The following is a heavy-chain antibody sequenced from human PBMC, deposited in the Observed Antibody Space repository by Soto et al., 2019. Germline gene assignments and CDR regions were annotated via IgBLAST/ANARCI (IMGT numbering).Heavy chain of an antibody. CDR1: GYAFITYA. D-gene: IGHD6-13*01. J-gene: IGHJ6*02. V-gene: IGHV1-3*01. CDR3: ARGSSSWHYYYGMDV. Sequence: GSVKVSFKASGYAFITYAMHLVRQAPGQRLEWMGWINAGNGDTKFSQKFQGRVTITRDTSATTAYMQLSSLRSEDTAVYYCARGSSSWHYYYGMDVWGQGTTVTVSS. CDR2: INAGNGDT.